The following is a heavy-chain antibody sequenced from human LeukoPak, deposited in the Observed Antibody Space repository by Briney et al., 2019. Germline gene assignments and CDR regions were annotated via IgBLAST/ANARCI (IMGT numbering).Heavy chain of an antibody. V-gene: IGHV1-8*03. CDR3: ARSGSGSYADYFDY. J-gene: IGHJ4*02. CDR2: MNPNSGNT. CDR1: GYTFTSYD. D-gene: IGHD3-10*01. Sequence: ASVKVSCKASGYTFTSYDINWGRQATGQGLEWMGWMNPNSGNTGYAQKFQGRVTITRNTSISTAYMELSSLRSEDTAVYYCARSGSGSYADYFDYWGQGTLVTVSS.